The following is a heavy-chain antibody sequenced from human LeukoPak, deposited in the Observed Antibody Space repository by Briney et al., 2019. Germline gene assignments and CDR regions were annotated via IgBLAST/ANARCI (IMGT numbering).Heavy chain of an antibody. CDR2: IYYSGDT. Sequence: SETLSLTCTVSGASISSGNYYWGWIRQPPGKGLEWLGSIYYSGDTYNNPPLKSRVTISVDTSKNQFSLKLSSVTAADTAVYYCARADYYDSSGSDYWGQGTLVTVSS. D-gene: IGHD3-22*01. J-gene: IGHJ4*02. V-gene: IGHV4-39*07. CDR3: ARADYYDSSGSDY. CDR1: GASISSGNYY.